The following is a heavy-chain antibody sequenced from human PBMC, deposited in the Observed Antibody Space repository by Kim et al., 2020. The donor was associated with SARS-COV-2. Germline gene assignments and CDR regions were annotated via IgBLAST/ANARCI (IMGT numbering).Heavy chain of an antibody. CDR3: VKEAAFTTVVVDYYFDF. CDR1: GFTFSNYG. V-gene: IGHV3-30*18. D-gene: IGHD2-15*01. CDR2: VSYEGRNT. J-gene: IGHJ4*02. Sequence: GGSLRLSCVGSGFTFSNYGTHWVRQAPGKGLEWVGIVSYEGRNTFYAGSVEGRFTISRDNSKNTLYLQMNNLRAEDTALYYCVKEAAFTTVVVDYYFDFWGQGTLVTVSS.